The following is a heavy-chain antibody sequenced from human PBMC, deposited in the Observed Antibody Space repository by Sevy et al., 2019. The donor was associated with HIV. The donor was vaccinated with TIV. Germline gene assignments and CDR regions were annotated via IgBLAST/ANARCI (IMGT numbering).Heavy chain of an antibody. CDR1: GYTFTSYA. Sequence: ASVKVSCKASGYTFTSYAMHWVRQAPGQRLEWMGWINAGNGNTKYSQKFQGRVTITRDTSARTAYMELSSLRSEDTAVYYCARYHSNYYYYGMDVWGQGTTVTVSS. CDR3: ARYHSNYYYYGMDV. J-gene: IGHJ6*02. V-gene: IGHV1-3*01. D-gene: IGHD4-4*01. CDR2: INAGNGNT.